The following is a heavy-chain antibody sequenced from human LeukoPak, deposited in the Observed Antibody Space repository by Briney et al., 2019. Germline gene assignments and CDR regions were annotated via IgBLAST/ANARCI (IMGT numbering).Heavy chain of an antibody. V-gene: IGHV3-23*01. J-gene: IGHJ4*02. CDR3: AKEEHIVVVVAATGY. CDR2: ISGSGGST. Sequence: GGSLRLSCAASGFTFSSYAMSWVRQAPGKGLEWVSAISGSGGSTYYADSVKGRFTISRDNSKNTLYLRMNSLRAEDTAVYYCAKEEHIVVVVAATGYWGQGTLVTVSS. D-gene: IGHD2-15*01. CDR1: GFTFSSYA.